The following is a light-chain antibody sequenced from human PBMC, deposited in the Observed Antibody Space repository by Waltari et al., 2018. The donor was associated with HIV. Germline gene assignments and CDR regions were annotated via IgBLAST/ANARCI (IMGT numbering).Light chain of an antibody. J-gene: IGKJ3*01. V-gene: IGKV4-1*01. CDR2: WAS. Sequence: DIVMTQSPASLAVSLGERATINCKSSQSVLFSSNNKNHLARYQQKPGQPPRLLIYWASTRESGVPDRFSGSGSVTDFTLTISSLQAEDVAVYYCQQYYSSPWNFGPGTKVDI. CDR1: QSVLFSSNNKNH. CDR3: QQYYSSPWN.